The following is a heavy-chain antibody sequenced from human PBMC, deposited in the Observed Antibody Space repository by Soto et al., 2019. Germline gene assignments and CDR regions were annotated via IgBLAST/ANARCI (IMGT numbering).Heavy chain of an antibody. J-gene: IGHJ4*02. D-gene: IGHD2-21*02. CDR1: GFAFTGYG. CDR2: ISAFNGET. V-gene: IGHV1-18*01. CDR3: AWDRKFGDRKN. Sequence: ASVKVSCKTSGFAFTGYGFSWVRQAPGQGLEWMGWISAFNGETIYAQNFQGRLTMTTDTSTKTAYMELRTLRSDDTAVYYCAWDRKFGDRKNWGQGTLVTVSS.